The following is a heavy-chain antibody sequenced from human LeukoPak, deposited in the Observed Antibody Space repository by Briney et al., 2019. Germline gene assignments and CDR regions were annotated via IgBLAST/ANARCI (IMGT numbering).Heavy chain of an antibody. CDR3: AKDGAYDYTWGTQGYAFDI. J-gene: IGHJ3*02. CDR1: GFSFSSYG. D-gene: IGHD3-16*01. CDR2: IRNDGNNI. V-gene: IGHV3-30*02. Sequence: QPGGSLRLSCAASGFSFSSYGMHWVRQAPGKGLEWVAFIRNDGNNIHYADSVKGRFTISRDNSKNTLYLQMNSLRAEDTAVYYCAKDGAYDYTWGTQGYAFDIWGQGTMVTVSS.